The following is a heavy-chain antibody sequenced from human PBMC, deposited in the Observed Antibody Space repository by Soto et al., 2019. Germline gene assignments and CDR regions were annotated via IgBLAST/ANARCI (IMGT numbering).Heavy chain of an antibody. CDR2: IIPIFGTA. V-gene: IGHV1-69*06. D-gene: IGHD3-22*01. Sequence: GASVKVSCKASGGTFSSYAISWVRQAPGQGLQWMGGIIPIFGTANYAQKFQGRVTITADKSTSTAYMELSSLRSEDTAVYYCARMGDDSSGYYYGGWGQGTLVTVSS. CDR1: GGTFSSYA. J-gene: IGHJ4*02. CDR3: ARMGDDSSGYYYGG.